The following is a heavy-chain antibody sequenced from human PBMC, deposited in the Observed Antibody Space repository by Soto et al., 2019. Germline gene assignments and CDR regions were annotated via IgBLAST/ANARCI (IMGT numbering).Heavy chain of an antibody. D-gene: IGHD6-13*01. CDR3: ARVGWGSRWSIYGVDV. CDR2: MNPNSGNS. CDR1: GYTFTSYD. V-gene: IGHV1-8*01. Sequence: QVRLVQSGAEVKKPGASVKVSCKASGYTFTSYDMNWVRQATGQGLEWMGWMNPNSGNSGHAQKFQGRDTMSRSNSISTTYMELSSLRSEDTSVYYCARVGWGSRWSIYGVDVWGQGTTVTVSS. J-gene: IGHJ6*02.